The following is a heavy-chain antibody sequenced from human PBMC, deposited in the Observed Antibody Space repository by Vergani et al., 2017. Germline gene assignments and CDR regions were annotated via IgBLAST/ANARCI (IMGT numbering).Heavy chain of an antibody. CDR3: AKVSLLLEWLQPPNWYFDL. CDR1: GFTFSSYS. J-gene: IGHJ2*01. V-gene: IGHV3-23*04. CDR2: ISGSGGST. D-gene: IGHD3-3*01. Sequence: EVQLVESGGGLVKPGGSLRLSCAASGFTFSSYSMNWVRQAPGKGLEWVSAISGSGGSTYYADSVKGRFTISRDNSKNTLYLQMNSLRAEDTAVYYCAKVSLLLEWLQPPNWYFDLWGRGTLVTVSS.